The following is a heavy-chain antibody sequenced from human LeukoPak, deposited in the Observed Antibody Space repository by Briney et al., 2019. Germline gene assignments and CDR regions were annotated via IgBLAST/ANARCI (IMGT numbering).Heavy chain of an antibody. D-gene: IGHD3-22*01. CDR3: ASLVLVGNSSGYRY. Sequence: ASVKVSCKASGGAFSSYAISWVRQAPGQGLEWMGRIIPILGIANYAQKFQGRVTITADKSTSTAYMELSSLRSEDTAVYYCASLVLVGNSSGYRYWGQGTLVTVSS. J-gene: IGHJ4*02. CDR1: GGAFSSYA. V-gene: IGHV1-69*04. CDR2: IIPILGIA.